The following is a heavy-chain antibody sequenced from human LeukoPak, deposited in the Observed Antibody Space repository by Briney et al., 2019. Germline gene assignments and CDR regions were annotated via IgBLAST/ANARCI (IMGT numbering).Heavy chain of an antibody. J-gene: IGHJ4*02. CDR2: ISGSGGRT. Sequence: GGSLRLSCAVSGITLSNYGMSWVRQAPGKGLEGVAGISGSGGRTNYADAVKGRFTIPRDNAKHSLFLQLNSLRVEDTAVYFCAKRGVVIRVILVGFHKEAYYFDSWGQGALVTVSS. CDR3: AKRGVVIRVILVGFHKEAYYFDS. CDR1: GITLSNYG. D-gene: IGHD3-22*01. V-gene: IGHV3-23*01.